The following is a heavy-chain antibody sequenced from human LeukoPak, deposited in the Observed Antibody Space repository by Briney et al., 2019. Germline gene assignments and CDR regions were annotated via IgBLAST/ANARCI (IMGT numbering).Heavy chain of an antibody. CDR3: AKGCSNGPDSFDI. CDR2: IGSGGTT. V-gene: IGHV3-23*01. D-gene: IGHD2-8*01. J-gene: IGHJ3*02. Sequence: GGSLRLSCAASGFTFSNAWMSWVRQAPGKGLEWVSGIGSGGTTHYADSVKGRFTISRDNSKNTLYLQMNSLRVEDTAVYYCAKGCSNGPDSFDIWGQGTMVTVSS. CDR1: GFTFSNAW.